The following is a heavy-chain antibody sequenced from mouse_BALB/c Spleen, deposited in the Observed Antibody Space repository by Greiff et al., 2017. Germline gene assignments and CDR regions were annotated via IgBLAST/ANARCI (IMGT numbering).Heavy chain of an antibody. D-gene: IGHD1-1*01. V-gene: IGHV7-3*02. J-gene: IGHJ2*01. CDR2: IRNKANGYTT. CDR1: GFTFTDYY. CDR3: ARDKVATDY. Sequence: EVHLVESGGGLVQPGGSLRLSCATSGFTFTDYYMSWVRQPPGKALEWLGFIRNKANGYTTEYSASVKGRFTISRDNSQSILYLQMNTLRAEDSATYYCARDKVATDYWGQGTTLTVSS.